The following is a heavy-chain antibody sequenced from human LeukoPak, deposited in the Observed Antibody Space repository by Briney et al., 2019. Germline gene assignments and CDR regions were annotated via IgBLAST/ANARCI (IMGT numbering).Heavy chain of an antibody. CDR2: ISSSGSTI. Sequence: GGSLRLSCAASGFTFSDYYMSWIRQAPGKGLEWVSYISSSGSTIYYADSVKGRFTISRDNAKNSLYLQMNSLRAEDTAVYYCARRRVAYSSSAAAFDIWGQGTMVTVSS. CDR1: GFTFSDYY. CDR3: ARRRVAYSSSAAAFDI. D-gene: IGHD6-6*01. J-gene: IGHJ3*02. V-gene: IGHV3-11*04.